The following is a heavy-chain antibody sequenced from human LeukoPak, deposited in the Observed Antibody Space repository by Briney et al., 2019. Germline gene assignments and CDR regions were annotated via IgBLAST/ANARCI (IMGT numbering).Heavy chain of an antibody. CDR1: GGSISSSSYY. CDR3: ARDPSSWYDYDSSGHYYFDY. V-gene: IGHV4-39*06. CDR2: IYYSGST. J-gene: IGHJ4*02. D-gene: IGHD3-22*01. Sequence: PSETLSLTCTVSGGSISSSSYYWGWIRQPPGKGLEWFGSIYYSGSTYYNPSLKSRVTISVDTSKNQFPLKLSSVTAADTAVYYCARDPSSWYDYDSSGHYYFDYWGQGTLVTVSS.